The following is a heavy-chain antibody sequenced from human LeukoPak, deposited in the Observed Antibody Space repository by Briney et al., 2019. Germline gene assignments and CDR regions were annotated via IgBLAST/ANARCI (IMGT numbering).Heavy chain of an antibody. V-gene: IGHV4-61*02. CDR2: IYTSGST. CDR3: AIWGYDYVWGSSNY. J-gene: IGHJ4*02. Sequence: SETLSLTCTVSGGSISSGSYYWSWIRQPAGKGLEWIGRIYTSGSTNYNPSLKSRVTISVDTSKNQFSLKLSSVTAADTAVYYCAIWGYDYVWGSSNYWGQGTLVTVSS. D-gene: IGHD3-16*01. CDR1: GGSISSGSYY.